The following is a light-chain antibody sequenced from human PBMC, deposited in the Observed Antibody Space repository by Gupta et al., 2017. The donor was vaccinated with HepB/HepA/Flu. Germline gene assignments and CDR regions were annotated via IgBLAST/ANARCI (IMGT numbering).Light chain of an antibody. CDR2: DDG. J-gene: IGLJ3*02. CDR1: NIGRVS. CDR3: QVWDRRSAHVV. Sequence: YALTQPPPVSGAPGKTATFFCGGSNIGRVSVNWYQQKPGQAPVLVVLDDGDRPSGIPVRFSGTNSGNTATLIISRVEAGDDADYYCQVWDRRSAHVVFGGGTRLTVL. V-gene: IGLV3-21*03.